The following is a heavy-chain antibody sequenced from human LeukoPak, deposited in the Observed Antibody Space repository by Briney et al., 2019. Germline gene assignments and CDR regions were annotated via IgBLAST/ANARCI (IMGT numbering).Heavy chain of an antibody. CDR3: ARDRNWDTDY. CDR1: GFTFSSYS. Sequence: PGGSLRLXCAASGFTFSSYSMNWVRQAPGKGLEWVSSISSSSSYIYYADSVKGRFTISRDNAKNSLYLQMNSLRAEDTAVYHCARDRNWDTDYWGQGTLVTVSS. D-gene: IGHD7-27*01. CDR2: ISSSSSYI. J-gene: IGHJ4*02. V-gene: IGHV3-21*01.